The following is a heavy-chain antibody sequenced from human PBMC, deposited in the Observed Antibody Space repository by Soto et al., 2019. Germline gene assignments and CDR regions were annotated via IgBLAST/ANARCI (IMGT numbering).Heavy chain of an antibody. D-gene: IGHD6-13*01. V-gene: IGHV4-4*07. J-gene: IGHJ4*02. Sequence: SETLSLTCTVSGGSISGYYWSWIRQFDGKGLEWIGRIYISGNSHYNPSLKSRVSMSVDTSKNQFSLKLTSVTAADTAVYYCARDIAAAGLGASDFRSWGQGTLVTVSS. CDR3: ARDIAAAGLGASDFRS. CDR2: IYISGNS. CDR1: GGSISGYY.